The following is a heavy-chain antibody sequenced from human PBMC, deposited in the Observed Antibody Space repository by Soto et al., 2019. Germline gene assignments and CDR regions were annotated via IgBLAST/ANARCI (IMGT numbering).Heavy chain of an antibody. Sequence: ASVKVSCKASGYTFTSYAMHCVRQAPGQRLEWMGWINAGNGNTKYSQKFQGRVTITRDTSASTAYMELSSLRSEDTAVYYCARAQEYYDILTGYLYWGQGTLVTVSS. CDR1: GYTFTSYA. D-gene: IGHD3-9*01. CDR2: INAGNGNT. V-gene: IGHV1-3*01. J-gene: IGHJ4*02. CDR3: ARAQEYYDILTGYLY.